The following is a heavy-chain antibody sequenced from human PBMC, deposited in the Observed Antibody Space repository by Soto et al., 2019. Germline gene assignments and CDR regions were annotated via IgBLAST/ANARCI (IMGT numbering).Heavy chain of an antibody. V-gene: IGHV3-48*03. CDR3: AREELNCGGDCFAF. J-gene: IGHJ4*02. D-gene: IGHD2-21*01. CDR1: GFTFSNYE. Sequence: EVQLAESGGGLVQPGLSLRLSCAASGFTFSNYEFNWVRQAPGKGLEWISYIDTSETNTYYAASVKGRFTVSRDNAKNSVYLQMNSLRAEDTAIYYCAREELNCGGDCFAFWCQGALVTVS. CDR2: IDTSETNT.